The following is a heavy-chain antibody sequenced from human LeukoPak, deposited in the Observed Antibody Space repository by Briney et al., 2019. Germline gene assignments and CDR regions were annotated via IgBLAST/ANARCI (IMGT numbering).Heavy chain of an antibody. CDR2: ISAYNGNT. D-gene: IGHD3-3*01. J-gene: IGHJ4*02. CDR3: GRDLYDFWSSYYTGIDY. Sequence: GASVKVSCKASGYTFTSYGISWVRQAPGQGLEWMGWISAYNGNTNYAQKLQGRVTMTTDTSTSTAYMELRSLRSDDTAVYYCGRDLYDFWSSYYTGIDYWGQGTLVTVSS. CDR1: GYTFTSYG. V-gene: IGHV1-18*01.